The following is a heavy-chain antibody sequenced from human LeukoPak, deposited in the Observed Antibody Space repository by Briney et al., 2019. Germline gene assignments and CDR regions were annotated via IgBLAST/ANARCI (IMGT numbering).Heavy chain of an antibody. CDR3: ARDAGLIVAHAFDI. CDR2: ISSSSSYI. D-gene: IGHD5-12*01. CDR1: GFTFSNYS. V-gene: IGHV3-21*01. Sequence: PGGSLRLSCAASGFTFSNYSINWVRQAPGKGLEWVSSISSSSSYIYYADSVKGRFTISRDNAKNSLYLQMNSLRAEDTAVYYCARDAGLIVAHAFDIWGQGTMVTVSS. J-gene: IGHJ3*02.